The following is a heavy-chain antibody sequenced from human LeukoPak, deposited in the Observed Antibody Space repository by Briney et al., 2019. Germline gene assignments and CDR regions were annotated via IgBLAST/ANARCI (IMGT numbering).Heavy chain of an antibody. V-gene: IGHV3-33*01. CDR1: GFTFSSYG. D-gene: IGHD3-22*01. CDR3: ARGGYRDDSSGYYFD. J-gene: IGHJ4*02. Sequence: GGSLRLSCAASGFTFSSYGMHWVRQAPGKGLEWVAVIWYDGSNKYYADSVKGRFTISRDNSKNTLYLQMNSLRAEDTAVYYCARGGYRDDSSGYYFDWGQGTLVTVSS. CDR2: IWYDGSNK.